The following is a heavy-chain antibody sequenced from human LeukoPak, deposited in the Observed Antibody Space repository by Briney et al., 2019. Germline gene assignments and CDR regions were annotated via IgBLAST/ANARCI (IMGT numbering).Heavy chain of an antibody. CDR2: IYYSGST. Sequence: SETLSLTCTVSGGSISSYYWSWIRQPPGKGLEWIGYIYYSGSTNYNPSLKSRVTISVDMSKNQFSLKLSSVTAADTAVYYCARVLAYSGSYLDAFDIWGQGTMVTVSS. CDR3: ARVLAYSGSYLDAFDI. D-gene: IGHD1-26*01. J-gene: IGHJ3*02. CDR1: GGSISSYY. V-gene: IGHV4-59*01.